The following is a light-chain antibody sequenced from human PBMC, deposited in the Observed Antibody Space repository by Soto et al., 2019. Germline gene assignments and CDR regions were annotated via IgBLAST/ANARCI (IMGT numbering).Light chain of an antibody. V-gene: IGKV3-20*01. CDR1: QTGSASY. Sequence: IVLTQSPGTLPLSPGERATLSCGASQTGSASYLASYQQKPGQAPRLLIYGASRRATAIHDRFSAGGSGTDFTLAISRLQPEDFAMYYCQQYDSSPFTFGQGTKVEIK. J-gene: IGKJ2*01. CDR2: GAS. CDR3: QQYDSSPFT.